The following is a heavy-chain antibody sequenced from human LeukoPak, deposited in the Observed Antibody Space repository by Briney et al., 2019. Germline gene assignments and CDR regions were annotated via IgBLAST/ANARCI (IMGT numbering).Heavy chain of an antibody. V-gene: IGHV3-48*02. D-gene: IGHD1-26*01. J-gene: IGHJ4*02. CDR3: ASSGSYRFDY. CDR2: ITASGTAM. Sequence: GGSLRLSCAASVFTFSSYSMNWVRQAPGKGLEWVSHITASGTAMFYADSVKGRFTISRDNAKNSLYLQMNSLRDEDTAVYYCASSGSYRFDYWGQGTLVTVSS. CDR1: VFTFSSYS.